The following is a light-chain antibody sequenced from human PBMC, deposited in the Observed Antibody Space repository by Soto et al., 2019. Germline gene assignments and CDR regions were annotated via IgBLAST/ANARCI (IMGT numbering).Light chain of an antibody. Sequence: EIVMTQSPATLSVSPGERATLSCRASQSVSSGLAWYQQKPGHAPRLLIYGASTRATGIPARFRGSGSGTEFTLTISSLQSEDFAVYYCQQYSNWPVTFGQGTKV. V-gene: IGKV3-15*01. CDR2: GAS. CDR3: QQYSNWPVT. J-gene: IGKJ2*01. CDR1: QSVSSG.